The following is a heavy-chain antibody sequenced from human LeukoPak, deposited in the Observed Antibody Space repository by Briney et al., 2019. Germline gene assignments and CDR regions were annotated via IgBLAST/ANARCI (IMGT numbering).Heavy chain of an antibody. CDR3: ARLYGATRYWYFDL. CDR2: IYYSGST. CDR1: GGSISSYY. D-gene: IGHD6-6*01. Sequence: PSETLSLTCTVSGGSISSYYWSWVRQPPGKGLEWIGYIYYSGSTNYNPSLKSRVTISVDTSKNQFSLKLSSVTAADTAVYYCARLYGATRYWYFDLWGRGTLVTVSS. J-gene: IGHJ2*01. V-gene: IGHV4-59*08.